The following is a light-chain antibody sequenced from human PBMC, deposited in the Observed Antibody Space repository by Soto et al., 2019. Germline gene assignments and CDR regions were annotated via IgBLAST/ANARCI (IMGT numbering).Light chain of an antibody. CDR2: DTS. CDR1: QTIRGL. CDR3: QQRHNWPIT. J-gene: IGKJ5*01. Sequence: EIVLTQSPATLSLSPGERATLSCRTSQTIRGLLNWYQQRPGQAPRLLIYDTSNRATDIPARFSGSGSGTVFILPFSSLDPEDLGVYFCQQRHNWPITFGQGTCLDIK. V-gene: IGKV3-11*01.